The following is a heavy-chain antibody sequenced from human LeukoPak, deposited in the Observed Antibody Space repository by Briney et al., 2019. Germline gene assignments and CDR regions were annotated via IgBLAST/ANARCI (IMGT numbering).Heavy chain of an antibody. J-gene: IGHJ5*02. CDR1: GFTFSSYA. CDR2: IRGSGDST. CDR3: ARDEGYSSSWFDP. D-gene: IGHD6-13*01. Sequence: GGSLRLSCAASGFTFSSYAMTWVRQAPGKGLEWVSSIRGSGDSTYYADSVKGRFTISRDNAKNSLYLQMNSLRAEDTAVYYCARDEGYSSSWFDPWGQGTLVTVSS. V-gene: IGHV3-23*01.